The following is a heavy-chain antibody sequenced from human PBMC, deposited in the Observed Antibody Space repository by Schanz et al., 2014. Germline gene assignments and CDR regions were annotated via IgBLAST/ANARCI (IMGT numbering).Heavy chain of an antibody. V-gene: IGHV3-23*04. Sequence: EVQLVESGGGLVQPGGSLRLSCEASGFDFNSYSMNWVRQVPGKGLEWVSAISGSGGSTYYADSVKGRFTISRDNSKNTLYLQMNSLRAEDTAVYYCAKDPSHGDYDYYFDYWGQGTLVTVSS. J-gene: IGHJ4*02. CDR3: AKDPSHGDYDYYFDY. D-gene: IGHD3-22*01. CDR2: ISGSGGST. CDR1: GFDFNSYS.